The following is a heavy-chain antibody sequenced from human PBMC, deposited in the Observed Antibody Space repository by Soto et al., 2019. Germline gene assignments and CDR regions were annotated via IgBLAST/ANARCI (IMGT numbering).Heavy chain of an antibody. Sequence: EVQLVESGGGLTQPGGSLRLSCVVSGFIVSSRHMIWVRQASGKGLEGVSILYNHGKTNYVDSVKGRFTITRDNAKNTVYRHMNTLRAEDTAVYYCARLTEAERHGGEGSLVTVSS. CDR2: LYNHGKT. J-gene: IGHJ4*02. D-gene: IGHD1-1*01. CDR3: ARLTEAERH. V-gene: IGHV3-53*01. CDR1: GFIVSSRH.